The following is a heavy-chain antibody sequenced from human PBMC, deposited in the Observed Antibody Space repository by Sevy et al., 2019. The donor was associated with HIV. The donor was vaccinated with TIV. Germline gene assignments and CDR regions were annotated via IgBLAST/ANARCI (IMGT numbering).Heavy chain of an antibody. CDR2: FDPEDGET. CDR3: ATDKRYCSGGSCYYPGPFDY. D-gene: IGHD2-15*01. J-gene: IGHJ4*02. V-gene: IGHV1-24*01. Sequence: ASVKVSCKVSGYTLTELSMHWVRQAPGKGLEWMGGFDPEDGETIYAQTFQGRVTMTEDTSTDTAYMELSSLRSEDTAVYYCATDKRYCSGGSCYYPGPFDYWGQGTLVTVSS. CDR1: GYTLTELS.